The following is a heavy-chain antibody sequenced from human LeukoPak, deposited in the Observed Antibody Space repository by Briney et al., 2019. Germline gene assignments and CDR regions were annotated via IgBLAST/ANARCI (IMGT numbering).Heavy chain of an antibody. J-gene: IGHJ4*02. CDR1: GGTFSSYA. V-gene: IGHV1-69*04. CDR2: IIPILGIA. D-gene: IGHD1-26*01. Sequence: ASVKVSCKASGGTFSSYAISWVRQAPGQGLEWMGRIIPILGIANYAQKFQGRVTITADKSTSTAYMELSSLRSEDTAVYYCAKDRVGAPTDLDYWGQGTLVTVSS. CDR3: AKDRVGAPTDLDY.